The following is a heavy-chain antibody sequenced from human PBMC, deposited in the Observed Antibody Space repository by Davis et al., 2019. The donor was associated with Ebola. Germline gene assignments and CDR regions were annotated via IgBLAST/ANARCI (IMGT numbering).Heavy chain of an antibody. CDR1: GGSISSNNYY. V-gene: IGHV4-61*01. CDR2: IYYSGST. D-gene: IGHD6-6*01. Sequence: MPSETLSLTCTVSGGSISSNNYYWSWIRQPPGKGLEWIGYIYYSGSTNYNPSLKSRVTISVDTSKNQFSLRLSSVTAADTAVYYCAGLAARSSYYYGMDVWGQGTTVTVPS. CDR3: AGLAARSSYYYGMDV. J-gene: IGHJ6*02.